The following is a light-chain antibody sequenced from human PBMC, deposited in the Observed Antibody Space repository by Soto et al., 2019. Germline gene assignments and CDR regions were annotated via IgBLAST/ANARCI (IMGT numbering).Light chain of an antibody. CDR2: GAS. J-gene: IGKJ4*01. CDR1: QSVSSSY. CDR3: EQYDKSIT. Sequence: EFGLTQYPSTLSLSPGERATLSCRASQSVSSSYLAWYQQKPGQAPRLLIYGASSRATGIPDRFSGSGSGTDFTLTINRLEPEDFAVYYCEQYDKSITFGGGTKVDI. V-gene: IGKV3-20*01.